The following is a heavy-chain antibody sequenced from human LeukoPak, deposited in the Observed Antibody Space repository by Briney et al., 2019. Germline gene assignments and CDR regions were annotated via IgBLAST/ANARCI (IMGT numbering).Heavy chain of an antibody. CDR3: ASFNYYDSSGYSPITAFDI. D-gene: IGHD3-22*01. CDR1: GGSISSSSYY. V-gene: IGHV4-39*07. Sequence: SETLSLTCTVSGGSISSSSYYWGWIRQPPGKGLEWIGSIYYSGSTYYNPSLKSRVTISVDTSKNQFSLKLSSVTAADTAVYYCASFNYYDSSGYSPITAFDIWGQGTMVTVSS. CDR2: IYYSGST. J-gene: IGHJ3*02.